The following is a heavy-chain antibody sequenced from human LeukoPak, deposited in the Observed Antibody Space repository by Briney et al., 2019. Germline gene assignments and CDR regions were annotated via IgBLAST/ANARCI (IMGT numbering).Heavy chain of an antibody. D-gene: IGHD1-1*01. CDR1: GFTFSSTW. CDR2: INPDGSVR. J-gene: IGHJ4*02. V-gene: IGHV3-74*01. Sequence: GGSLRLSCEASGFTFSSTWIYWVRQAPGKGLVWVSRINPDGSVRNYADSVKDRFIISRDNAKSTLYLQMHSLRGEDTAVYYCATAGNYYFDYWGQGTLVTVSS. CDR3: ATAGNYYFDY.